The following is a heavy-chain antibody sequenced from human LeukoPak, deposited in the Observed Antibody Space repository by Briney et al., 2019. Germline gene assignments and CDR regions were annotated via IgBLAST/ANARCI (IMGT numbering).Heavy chain of an antibody. CDR1: GGSISSYY. D-gene: IGHD3-22*01. CDR3: VTYYYGSSAPKRNY. Sequence: SETLSLTCTVSGGSISSYYWSWIRQPPGKGLEWIGYIYYSGSTNYNPSLKSRVTISVDTSKNQFSLKLSSVAAADTAVYYCVTYYYGSSAPKRNYWGQGILVTVSS. J-gene: IGHJ4*02. CDR2: IYYSGST. V-gene: IGHV4-59*01.